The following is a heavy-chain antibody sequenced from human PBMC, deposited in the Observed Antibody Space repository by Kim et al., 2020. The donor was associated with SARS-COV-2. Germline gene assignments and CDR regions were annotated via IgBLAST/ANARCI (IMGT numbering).Heavy chain of an antibody. Sequence: SETLSLTCTVSGGSISSYYWSWIRQPPGKGLEWIGYIYYSGSTNYNPSLKSRVTISVDTSKNQFSLKLSSVTAADTAVYYCARDGRDDSPDYYYGMDVWGQGTTVTVSS. CDR2: IYYSGST. CDR3: ARDGRDDSPDYYYGMDV. D-gene: IGHD4-4*01. J-gene: IGHJ6*02. CDR1: GGSISSYY. V-gene: IGHV4-59*13.